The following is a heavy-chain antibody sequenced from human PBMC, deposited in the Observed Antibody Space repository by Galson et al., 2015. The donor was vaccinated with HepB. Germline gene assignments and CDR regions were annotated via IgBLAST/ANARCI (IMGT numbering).Heavy chain of an antibody. D-gene: IGHD6-19*01. J-gene: IGHJ3*02. CDR1: GGTFSSYA. CDR2: IIPILGIA. CDR3: ARGSSGWDSDAFDI. V-gene: IGHV1-69*04. Sequence: SVKVSCKASGGTFSSYAISWVRQAPGQGLEWMGRIIPILGIANYAQKFQGRVTITADKSTSTAYMELSSLRSEDTAVYYCARGSSGWDSDAFDIWGQGTMVTVSS.